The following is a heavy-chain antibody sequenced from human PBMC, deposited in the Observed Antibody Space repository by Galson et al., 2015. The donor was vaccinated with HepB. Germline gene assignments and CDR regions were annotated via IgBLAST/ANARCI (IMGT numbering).Heavy chain of an antibody. D-gene: IGHD3-16*02. J-gene: IGHJ4*02. CDR3: TTEGLSPGALFDY. V-gene: IGHV3-15*01. Sequence: SLRLSCAASGFTFSNAWMSWARQAPGKGLEWVCRIKSKTDGGTTDYAAPVKGRFTISRDNSKNTLYLQMNSLKTEDTAVYYCTTEGLSPGALFDYWGQGTLVTVSS. CDR1: GFTFSNAW. CDR2: IKSKTDGGTT.